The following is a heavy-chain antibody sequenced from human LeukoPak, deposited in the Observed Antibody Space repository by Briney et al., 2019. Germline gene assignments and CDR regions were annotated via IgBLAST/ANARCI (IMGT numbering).Heavy chain of an antibody. CDR1: GFTFSSYA. D-gene: IGHD5-18*01. CDR2: ISYDGSNK. V-gene: IGHV3-30*04. CDR3: ARDEKGGIQLWLGWFDP. Sequence: GGSLRLSCAASGFTFSSYAMHWVRQAPGKGLEWVAVISYDGSNKYYADSVKGRFTISRDNSKNTLYLQMNSLRAEDTAVYYCARDEKGGIQLWLGWFDPWGQGTLVTVSS. J-gene: IGHJ5*02.